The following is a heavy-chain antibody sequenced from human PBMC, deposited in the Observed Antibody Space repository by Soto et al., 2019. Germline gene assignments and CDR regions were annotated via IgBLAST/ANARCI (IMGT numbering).Heavy chain of an antibody. V-gene: IGHV3-53*01. CDR2: IYSGGGT. D-gene: IGHD6-25*01. Sequence: GGSLRLSCAASEFTVSNNYMTWVRQAPGKGLEWVSVIYSGGGTSYADSVKGRFTISRDNSKNTLYLQMNSLRAEDTAVYYCARDTAYSSGVGGMDVWGQGTTVTVSS. CDR1: EFTVSNNY. J-gene: IGHJ6*02. CDR3: ARDTAYSSGVGGMDV.